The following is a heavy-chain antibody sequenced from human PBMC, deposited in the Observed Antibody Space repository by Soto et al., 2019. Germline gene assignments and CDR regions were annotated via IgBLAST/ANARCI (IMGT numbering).Heavy chain of an antibody. CDR1: GFTFSSYW. Sequence: PGGSLRLSCAASGFTFSSYWMSWVRQAPGKGLEWVANIKQDGSEKYYVDSVKGRFTISRDNAKNSLYLQMNSLRAEDTAVYYCAKDSTMVRGLPVDYWGQGTLVTVSS. CDR2: IKQDGSEK. CDR3: AKDSTMVRGLPVDY. V-gene: IGHV3-7*01. D-gene: IGHD3-10*01. J-gene: IGHJ4*02.